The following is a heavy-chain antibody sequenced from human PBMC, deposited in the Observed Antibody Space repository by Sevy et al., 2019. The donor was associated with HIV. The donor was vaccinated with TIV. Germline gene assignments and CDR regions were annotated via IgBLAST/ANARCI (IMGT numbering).Heavy chain of an antibody. V-gene: IGHV1-69*13. CDR3: AYYYDSSGYYYDY. J-gene: IGHJ4*02. Sequence: ASVKVSCKASGGTFSSYAISWVRQAPGQGLEWMGGIIPIFGTANYAQKFQGRVTITADESTSTAYMELSSLRSEDTALYYCAYYYDSSGYYYDYWGQGTLVTVSS. D-gene: IGHD3-22*01. CDR1: GGTFSSYA. CDR2: IIPIFGTA.